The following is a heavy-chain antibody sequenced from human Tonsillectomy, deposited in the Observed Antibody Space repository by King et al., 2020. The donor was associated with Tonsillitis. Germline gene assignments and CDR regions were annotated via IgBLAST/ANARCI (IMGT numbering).Heavy chain of an antibody. V-gene: IGHV4-39*01. J-gene: IGHJ4*02. CDR1: GGSFSSSSYY. CDR2: IYYTWNT. D-gene: IGHD1-26*01. CDR3: ARREGPFDY. Sequence: QLQESGPGLVKPSETLSLTCTVSGGSFSSSSYYWGWIRQPPGKGLEWIGSIYYTWNTYYNPSLKSRVTISVDTSKNQFSLKVSSVTAADTAVYYCARREGPFDYWGQGTLVTVSS.